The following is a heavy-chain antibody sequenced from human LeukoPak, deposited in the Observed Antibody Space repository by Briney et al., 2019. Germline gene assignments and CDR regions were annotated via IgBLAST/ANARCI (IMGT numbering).Heavy chain of an antibody. CDR1: GGTFRTY. CDR2: FDPEDGET. D-gene: IGHD6-13*01. J-gene: IGHJ6*02. V-gene: IGHV1-24*01. CDR3: ATVAAAGKIDYYYYGMDV. Sequence: ASVKVSCKASGGTFRTYSVTWVRQAPGQGLEWMGGFDPEDGETIYAQKFQGRVTMTEDTSTDTAYMELSSLRSEDTAVYYCATVAAAGKIDYYYYGMDVWGQGTTVTVSS.